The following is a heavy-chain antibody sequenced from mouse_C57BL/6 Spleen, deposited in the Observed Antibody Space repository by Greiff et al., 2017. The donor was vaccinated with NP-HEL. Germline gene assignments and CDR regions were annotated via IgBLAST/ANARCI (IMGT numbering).Heavy chain of an antibody. Sequence: QVQLQQSGAELVKPGASVKISCKASGYAFSSYWMNWVKQRPGKGLEWIGQIYPGDGDTNYNGKFKGKATLTADKSSSTAYMQLSSLTSEDSAVYFCARYYDYDGAWFAYWGQGTLVTVSA. CDR2: IYPGDGDT. D-gene: IGHD2-4*01. V-gene: IGHV1-80*01. CDR3: ARYYDYDGAWFAY. J-gene: IGHJ3*01. CDR1: GYAFSSYW.